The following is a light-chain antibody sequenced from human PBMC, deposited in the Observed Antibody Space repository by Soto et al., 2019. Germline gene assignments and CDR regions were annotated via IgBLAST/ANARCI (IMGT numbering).Light chain of an antibody. J-gene: IGLJ1*01. Sequence: QSVLTQPTSVSVSPGQSITISCTGTISDVVGYNYVSWYQQQSGKAPKLMIHEVSNRLSGVSDRFSGSKSGNTASLTISGLQAEDEADYYRSSYTSSRAYVFGIGTKVTVL. CDR1: ISDVVGYNY. CDR3: SSYTSSRAYV. CDR2: EVS. V-gene: IGLV2-14*01.